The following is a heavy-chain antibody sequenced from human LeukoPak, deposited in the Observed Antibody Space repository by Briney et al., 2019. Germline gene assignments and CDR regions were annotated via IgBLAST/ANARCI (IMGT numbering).Heavy chain of an antibody. CDR2: IYYSGST. CDR1: GGSISSNSYY. Sequence: SETLSLTCTVSGGSISSNSYYWGWIRQPPGKGLKWIGSIYYSGSTYYNPSLKSRVTISVDTSKNQFSLKLRSVTAADTAVYYCAGYYGGNSGPPFYYYMDVWGKGTTVTISS. V-gene: IGHV4-39*07. J-gene: IGHJ6*03. D-gene: IGHD4-23*01. CDR3: AGYYGGNSGPPFYYYMDV.